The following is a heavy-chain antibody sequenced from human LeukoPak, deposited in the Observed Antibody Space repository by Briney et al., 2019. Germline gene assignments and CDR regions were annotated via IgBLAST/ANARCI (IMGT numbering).Heavy chain of an antibody. Sequence: PGGSLRLSCAASGFIFSTYSMNWVRQAPGKGLEWVSSISSSTSYIYYADSVKGRFTISRDNAKNSLYLQMNSLRPEDTAVYYCASTHPGYSGYDFFYWGQGTLVTVSS. V-gene: IGHV3-21*01. CDR2: ISSSTSYI. CDR3: ASTHPGYSGYDFFY. D-gene: IGHD5-12*01. J-gene: IGHJ4*02. CDR1: GFIFSTYS.